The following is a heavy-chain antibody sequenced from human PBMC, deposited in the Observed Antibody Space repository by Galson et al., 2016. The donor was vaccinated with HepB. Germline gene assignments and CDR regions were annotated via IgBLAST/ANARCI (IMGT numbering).Heavy chain of an antibody. V-gene: IGHV3-15*07. CDR3: ARGGSYSTNDPFDI. CDR1: GFSFSNAW. J-gene: IGHJ3*02. D-gene: IGHD1-26*01. Sequence: SLRLSCAASGFSFSNAWMNWVRQAPGKGLEWVGRIKSKPDGGTRDYAAPVKGRFSVSRDDSENTLYLQMNSLKTEDSAVYYCARGGSYSTNDPFDIWGQGTMVTVSS. CDR2: IKSKPDGGTR.